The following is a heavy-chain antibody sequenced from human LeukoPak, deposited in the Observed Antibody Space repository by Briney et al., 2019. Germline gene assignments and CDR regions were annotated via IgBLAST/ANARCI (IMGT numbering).Heavy chain of an antibody. CDR2: IYYSGST. D-gene: IGHD2-2*02. J-gene: IGHJ3*02. V-gene: IGHV4-34*01. Sequence: SETLSLTCAVYGGSFSGYYWSWIRQPPGKGLEWIGSIYYSGSTYYNPSLKSRVTISVDTSKNQFSLKLSSVTAADTAVYYCARAAAIDAFDIWGQGTMVTVSS. CDR1: GGSFSGYY. CDR3: ARAAAIDAFDI.